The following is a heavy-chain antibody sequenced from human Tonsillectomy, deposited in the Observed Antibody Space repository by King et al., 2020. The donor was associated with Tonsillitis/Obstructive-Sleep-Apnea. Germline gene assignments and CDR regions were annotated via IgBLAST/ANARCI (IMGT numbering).Heavy chain of an antibody. CDR1: GFSLSTSGVG. D-gene: IGHD5-12*01. V-gene: IGHV2-5*02. J-gene: IGHJ5*02. CDR3: AHRRGWTVATIPDWFDP. Sequence: ITLKESGPTLVKPTQTLTLTCTFSGFSLSTSGVGVGWIRQPPGKALEWLALIYWDDDKRYSPSLKNRLTITKDTSRNQVVLTMTNMDPVDTATYYCAHRRGWTVATIPDWFDPWGQGTLVTVSS. CDR2: IYWDDDK.